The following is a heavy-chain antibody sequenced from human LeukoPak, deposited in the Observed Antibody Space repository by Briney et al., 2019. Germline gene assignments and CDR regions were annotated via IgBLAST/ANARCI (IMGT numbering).Heavy chain of an antibody. J-gene: IGHJ4*02. CDR3: ARDTYYYGSGRYFPSAPSFDY. CDR1: GYTFTSYG. Sequence: ASVKVSCKASGYTFTSYGISWVRQAPGQGLEWMGWISAYNGNTNYAQKLQGRVTMTTDTSTSTAYMELRSLRSDDTAVYYCARDTYYYGSGRYFPSAPSFDYRGQGTLVTVSS. V-gene: IGHV1-18*01. CDR2: ISAYNGNT. D-gene: IGHD3-10*01.